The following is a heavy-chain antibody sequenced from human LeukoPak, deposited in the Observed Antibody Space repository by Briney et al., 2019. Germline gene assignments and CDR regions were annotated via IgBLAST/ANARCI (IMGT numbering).Heavy chain of an antibody. V-gene: IGHV6-1*01. CDR3: TGGGLVRGTLHWFDP. J-gene: IGHJ5*02. CDR2: IYYRSKWYS. D-gene: IGHD3-10*01. CDR1: GDSVSGGSAG. Sequence: SQTLSLTCAISGDSVSGGSAGWNWIRQSPSRGLEWLGRIYYRSKWYSDYAISLKSRITINPGTSRNQFSLQLNSVTHDDTAVYYCTGGGLVRGTLHWFDPWGQGTLVTVSS.